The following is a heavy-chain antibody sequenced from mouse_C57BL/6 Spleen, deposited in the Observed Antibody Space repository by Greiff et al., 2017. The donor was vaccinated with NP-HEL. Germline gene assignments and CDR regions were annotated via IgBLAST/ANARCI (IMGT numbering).Heavy chain of an antibody. CDR2: IRSKSNNYAT. J-gene: IGHJ2*01. Sequence: VQLKESGGGLVQPKGSLKLSCAASGFSFNTYAMNWVRQAPGKGLEWVARIRSKSNNYATYYADSVKDRFTISRDDSASMLYLQMNNLKTEDTAMYYCVRSRYYFDYWGQGTTLTVSS. CDR1: GFSFNTYA. CDR3: VRSRYYFDY. D-gene: IGHD2-14*01. V-gene: IGHV10-1*01.